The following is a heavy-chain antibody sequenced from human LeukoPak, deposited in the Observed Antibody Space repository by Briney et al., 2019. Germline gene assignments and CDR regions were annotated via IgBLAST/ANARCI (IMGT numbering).Heavy chain of an antibody. Sequence: GGSLRLSCAASGFTFSSYSMNWVRQAPGKGLEWISYISSTSTMYYADSVRGRFTISRDNAKNSLYLQMNSLRVEDTAVYHCARGWFEESPREFDYWGQGTLVTVSS. V-gene: IGHV3-48*01. CDR2: ISSTSTM. D-gene: IGHD3-10*01. J-gene: IGHJ4*02. CDR1: GFTFSSYS. CDR3: ARGWFEESPREFDY.